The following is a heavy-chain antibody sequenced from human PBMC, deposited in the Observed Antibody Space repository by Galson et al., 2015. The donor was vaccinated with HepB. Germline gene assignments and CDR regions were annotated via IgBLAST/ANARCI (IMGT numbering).Heavy chain of an antibody. J-gene: IGHJ5*02. CDR3: AKDKGPMIVVPIGWFDP. D-gene: IGHD3-22*01. Sequence: FLRLSCVAPGFTFNVYILHWVREAPGKGLGGVAVLSYDGSNKYYAASVKGRFTISRDNSKNTLYLQMNSLRAEDTAVYYCAKDKGPMIVVPIGWFDPWGQGTLVTVSS. CDR1: GFTFNVYI. CDR2: LSYDGSNK. V-gene: IGHV3-30*18.